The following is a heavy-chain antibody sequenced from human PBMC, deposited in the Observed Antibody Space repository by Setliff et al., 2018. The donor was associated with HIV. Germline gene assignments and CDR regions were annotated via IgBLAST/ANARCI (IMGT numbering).Heavy chain of an antibody. V-gene: IGHV5-51*01. D-gene: IGHD1-26*01. CDR3: ARFWNSGSYRDAFDI. J-gene: IGHJ3*02. Sequence: GESLKISCKGSGYSFTSYWIGWVRQMSGKGLEWMGIIYPGDSDTRYSPSFQGQVIISADKSISTAYLQWSSLKASDSAKYYCARFWNSGSYRDAFDIWGQGTMVTVSS. CDR2: IYPGDSDT. CDR1: GYSFTSYW.